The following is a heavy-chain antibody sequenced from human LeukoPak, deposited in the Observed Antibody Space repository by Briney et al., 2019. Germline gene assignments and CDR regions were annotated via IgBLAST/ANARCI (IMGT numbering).Heavy chain of an antibody. V-gene: IGHV1-2*02. CDR1: GYTFTGYY. Sequence: ASVKVSCKASGYTFTGYYMHWVRQAPGQGLEWMGWINHNSGGTNYAQKFQGRVTMTRDTSISTAYMELSRLRSDDTAVYYCARDRGDYSNYLGDWGQGTLVTVSS. CDR2: INHNSGGT. CDR3: ARDRGDYSNYLGD. J-gene: IGHJ4*02. D-gene: IGHD4-11*01.